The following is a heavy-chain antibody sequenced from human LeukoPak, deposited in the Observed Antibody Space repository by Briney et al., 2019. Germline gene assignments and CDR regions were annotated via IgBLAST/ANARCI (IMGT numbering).Heavy chain of an antibody. V-gene: IGHV3-48*04. CDR1: GYSFSSHS. Sequence: GESLKISCKGSGYSFSSHSINWVRQAPGKGLEWLSYISSSGSTIYYADSVKGRFTISRDNAKSSLYLQMNTLRAEDTAVYYCARAGHVITMIVVLDAFDIWGQGTMVTVSS. CDR3: ARAGHVITMIVVLDAFDI. CDR2: ISSSGSTI. D-gene: IGHD3-22*01. J-gene: IGHJ3*02.